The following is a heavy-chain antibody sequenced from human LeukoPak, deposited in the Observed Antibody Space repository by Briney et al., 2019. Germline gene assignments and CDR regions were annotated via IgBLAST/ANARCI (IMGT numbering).Heavy chain of an antibody. D-gene: IGHD3-16*01. CDR1: GSSISSYY. Sequence: SETLSLTCSVPGSSISSYYYSWIRQPAGEGLQWIGRVYPSGEKNYNPSLKSRVTMSLDTSKYQVSLKLTSVTAADTAVYSCARGIQGESFDYWGQGALVTVSS. CDR3: ARGIQGESFDY. J-gene: IGHJ4*02. CDR2: VYPSGEK. V-gene: IGHV4-4*07.